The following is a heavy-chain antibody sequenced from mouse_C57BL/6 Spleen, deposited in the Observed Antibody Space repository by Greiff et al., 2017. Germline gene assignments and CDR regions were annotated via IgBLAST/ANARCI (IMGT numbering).Heavy chain of an antibody. CDR3: ARGHYEGYFDV. Sequence: EVMLVESGGGLVKPGGSLKLSCAASGFTFSDYGMHWVRQAPEKGLEWVAYISSGSSTIYYADTVKGRFTISRDNAKNTLFLQMTSLRSEDTAMYYYARGHYEGYFDVWGTGTTVTVSS. D-gene: IGHD1-1*01. CDR1: GFTFSDYG. CDR2: ISSGSSTI. J-gene: IGHJ1*03. V-gene: IGHV5-17*01.